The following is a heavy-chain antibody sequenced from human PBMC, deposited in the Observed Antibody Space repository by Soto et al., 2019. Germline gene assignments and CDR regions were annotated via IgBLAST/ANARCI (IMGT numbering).Heavy chain of an antibody. Sequence: QVQLLESGPGLVKPSGTLSLTCAVSGVSISSDKWWSWVRQPPGKGLEWIGEIHHSGRSNYNPSLKSRVAISVDKTKNQFSLKLSSVTAADTAVYYCARGGDWKFDYWGQGTLGTVSS. CDR3: ARGGDWKFDY. V-gene: IGHV4-4*02. J-gene: IGHJ4*02. CDR1: GVSISSDKW. D-gene: IGHD2-21*02. CDR2: IHHSGRS.